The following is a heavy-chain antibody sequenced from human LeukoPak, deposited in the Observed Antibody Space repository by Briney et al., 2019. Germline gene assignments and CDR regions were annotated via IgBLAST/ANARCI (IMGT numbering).Heavy chain of an antibody. CDR2: IYPGDSDT. CDR3: ARQMDSSSWYGGFDY. CDR1: GFNFTTYW. J-gene: IGHJ4*02. V-gene: IGHV5-51*01. D-gene: IGHD6-13*01. Sequence: GESLKISCKGSGFNFTTYWIGWVRQMPGKGLEWMGIIYPGDSDTRYSPSFQGQVTISADKSISTAYLQWSSLKASDTAIYFCARQMDSSSWYGGFDYWGQGTLVTVSS.